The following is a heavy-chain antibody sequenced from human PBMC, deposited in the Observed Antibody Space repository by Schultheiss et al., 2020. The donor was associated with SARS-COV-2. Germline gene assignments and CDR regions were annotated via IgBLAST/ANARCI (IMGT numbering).Heavy chain of an antibody. V-gene: IGHV3-33*05. D-gene: IGHD6-19*01. CDR1: GFTFSSYG. CDR3: ARAVAGNILVSVYSPPDY. CDR2: ISYDGSNK. J-gene: IGHJ4*02. Sequence: GGSLRLSCAASGFTFSSYGMHWVRQAPGKGLEWVAVISYDGSNKYYADSVKGRFTISRDNSKNTLYLQMNSLRAEDTAVYYCARAVAGNILVSVYSPPDYWGRGTLVTVSS.